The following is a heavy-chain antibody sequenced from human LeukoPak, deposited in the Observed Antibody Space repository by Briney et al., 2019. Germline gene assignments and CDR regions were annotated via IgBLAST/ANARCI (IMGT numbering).Heavy chain of an antibody. CDR2: IYYSGST. CDR3: ARQVTVGSFFDY. D-gene: IGHD2-21*02. Sequence: KPSETLSLTCTVSGGSISSSSYYWGWIRQPPGKGLEWIGSIYYSGSTYHNPSLKSRVTISVDTSKNQFSLKLSSVTAADTAVYYCARQVTVGSFFDYWGQGTLVTVSS. CDR1: GGSISSSSYY. V-gene: IGHV4-39*01. J-gene: IGHJ4*02.